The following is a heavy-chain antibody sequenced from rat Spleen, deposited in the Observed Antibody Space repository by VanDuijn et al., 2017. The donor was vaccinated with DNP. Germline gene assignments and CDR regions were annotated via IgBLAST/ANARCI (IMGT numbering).Heavy chain of an antibody. V-gene: IGHV5-29*01. D-gene: IGHD1-10*01. J-gene: IGHJ3*01. CDR3: VRHGRLLYTTDRFAL. CDR2: IRYDGLST. Sequence: EVQLVESGGGLVQPGGSLKLSCVASGFTLSNYGMAWVRQSPTKGLEWVATIRYDGLSTYFRDSVKGRFTISRDNVKSTLYLQMDSLGSEDTATYYCVRHGRLLYTTDRFALWGQGTLVTVSS. CDR1: GFTLSNYG.